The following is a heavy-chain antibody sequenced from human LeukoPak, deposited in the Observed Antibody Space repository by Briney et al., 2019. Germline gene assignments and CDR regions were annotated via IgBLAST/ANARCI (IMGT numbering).Heavy chain of an antibody. CDR2: ISSSSSTI. D-gene: IGHD6-19*01. Sequence: GGSLRLSCAASGFTFSSYSMNWVRQAPGKGLEWVSYISSSSSTIYYADSVEGRFTISRDNAKNSLYLQMNSLRAEDTAVYYCARGHSSGWYDQYYFDHWGQGTPVTVSS. CDR1: GFTFSSYS. J-gene: IGHJ4*02. CDR3: ARGHSSGWYDQYYFDH. V-gene: IGHV3-48*01.